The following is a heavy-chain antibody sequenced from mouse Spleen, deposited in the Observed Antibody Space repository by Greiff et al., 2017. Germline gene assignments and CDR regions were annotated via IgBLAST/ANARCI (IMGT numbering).Heavy chain of an antibody. CDR3: ARSPATTVVATRYFDV. J-gene: IGHJ1*03. V-gene: IGHV5-6*02. Sequence: EVMLVESGGDLVKPGGSLKLSCAASGFTFSSYGMSWVRQTPDKRLEWVATISSGGSYTYYPDSVKGRFTISRDNAKNTLYLQMSSLKSEDTAMYYCARSPATTVVATRYFDVWGTGTTVTVSS. CDR2: ISSGGSYT. CDR1: GFTFSSYG. D-gene: IGHD1-1*01.